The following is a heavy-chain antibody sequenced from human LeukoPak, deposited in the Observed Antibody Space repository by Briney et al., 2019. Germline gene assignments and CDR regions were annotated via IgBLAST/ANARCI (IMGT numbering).Heavy chain of an antibody. CDR2: IIPIFGTA. CDR1: GGTFSSYA. J-gene: IGHJ4*02. D-gene: IGHD3-22*01. Sequence: GASVKVSCKASGGTFSSYAISWVRQAPGQGLEWMGGIIPIFGTANYAQKFQGRVTITADKSTSTAYMELSSLRSEDTAVYYCAKDRPQKITMTLYYFDYWGQGTLVTVSS. V-gene: IGHV1-69*06. CDR3: AKDRPQKITMTLYYFDY.